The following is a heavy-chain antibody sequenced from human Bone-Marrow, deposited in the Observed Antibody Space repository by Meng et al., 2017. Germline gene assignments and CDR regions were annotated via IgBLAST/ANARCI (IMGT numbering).Heavy chain of an antibody. CDR2: VYHSGNT. CDR1: GGSISSSNW. Sequence: QVQLQESGPGLVKPSGTLSLTCAVSGGSISSSNWWSWVRQPPGKGLEWIGEVYHSGNTNYNPSLRSRVTISVDKSKNQFSLKLSSLTAADTAVYYCARLIVVVPAAEYYFDYWGQGTLVTVSS. J-gene: IGHJ4*02. CDR3: ARLIVVVPAAEYYFDY. D-gene: IGHD2-2*01. V-gene: IGHV4-4*02.